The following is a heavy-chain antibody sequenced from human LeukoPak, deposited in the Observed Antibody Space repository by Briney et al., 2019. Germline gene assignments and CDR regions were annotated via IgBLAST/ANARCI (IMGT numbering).Heavy chain of an antibody. Sequence: PSETLSLTCAVYGGSFSGYYWNWIRQTPEKGLEWIGEMNRSGSTSYNPSLKSRVTISVDTSKNQFFLKLSSVTAADTAVYYCARGRQDVTMIVVVMTAVSYYLDVWGKGTTVTVS. J-gene: IGHJ6*03. CDR2: MNRSGST. V-gene: IGHV4-34*01. CDR1: GGSFSGYY. D-gene: IGHD3-22*01. CDR3: ARGRQDVTMIVVVMTAVSYYLDV.